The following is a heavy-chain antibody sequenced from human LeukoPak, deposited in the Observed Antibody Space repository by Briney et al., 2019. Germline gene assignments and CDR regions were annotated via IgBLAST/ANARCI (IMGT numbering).Heavy chain of an antibody. Sequence: SVKVSCKASGGTFSSYTISWVRQAPGQGLEWMGRIIPILGIANYAQKFQGRVTITADKSTSTAYMELSSLRSEDTAVYYCVRGPGLGDWFDPWGQGTLVTVSS. J-gene: IGHJ5*02. CDR3: VRGPGLGDWFDP. D-gene: IGHD3-10*01. V-gene: IGHV1-69*02. CDR2: IIPILGIA. CDR1: GGTFSSYT.